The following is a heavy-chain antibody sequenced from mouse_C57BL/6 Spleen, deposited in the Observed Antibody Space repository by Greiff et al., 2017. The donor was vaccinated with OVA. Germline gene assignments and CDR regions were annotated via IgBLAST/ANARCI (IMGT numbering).Heavy chain of an antibody. CDR3: ARKEYYGSSYGFAY. CDR2: INPNNGGT. J-gene: IGHJ3*01. Sequence: EVQLQQSGPELVKPGASVKIPCKASGYTFTDYNMDWVKQSHGKSLEWIGDINPNNGGTIYNQKFKGKATLTVDKSSSTAYMELRSLTSEDAAVYYCARKEYYGSSYGFAYWGQGTLVTVSA. CDR1: GYTFTDYN. V-gene: IGHV1-18*01. D-gene: IGHD1-1*01.